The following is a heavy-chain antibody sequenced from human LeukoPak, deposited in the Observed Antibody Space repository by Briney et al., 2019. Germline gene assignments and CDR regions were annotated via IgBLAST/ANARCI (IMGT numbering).Heavy chain of an antibody. D-gene: IGHD6-13*01. V-gene: IGHV4-61*01. Sequence: SETLSLTCTVSGGSISRYSYHWGWIPQAPGKELEGIGYIYYSGSTNYNPSPKSRVTISVDTAKNQFSLKLSSVTAADTAVYYCARGCSAGTPHNWFDPWGQGTLVTVSS. CDR3: ARGCSAGTPHNWFDP. CDR1: GGSISRYSYH. CDR2: IYYSGST. J-gene: IGHJ5*02.